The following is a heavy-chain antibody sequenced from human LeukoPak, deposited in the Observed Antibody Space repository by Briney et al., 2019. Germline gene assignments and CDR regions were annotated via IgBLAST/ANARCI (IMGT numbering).Heavy chain of an antibody. CDR1: GFTFTNNA. CDR2: IRGGGDT. V-gene: IGHV3-23*01. CDR3: AKSTTDNSGFFDY. J-gene: IGHJ4*02. D-gene: IGHD1-1*01. Sequence: GGSLRLSCAASGFTFTNNALSWFRQAPGKGLEWVSDIRGGGDTYYAESVKGRFTISRDNSKNTLYLQMNSLRAEDTAVYYCAKSTTDNSGFFDYWGQGTLVTVSS.